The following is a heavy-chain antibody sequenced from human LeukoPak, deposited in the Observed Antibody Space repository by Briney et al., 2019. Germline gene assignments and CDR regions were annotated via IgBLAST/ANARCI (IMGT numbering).Heavy chain of an antibody. CDR1: GGSISSGSYY. CDR2: IYTSGST. D-gene: IGHD3-10*01. CDR3: ARTEYYGSGSYSYYYYMDV. Sequence: KPSETESLTCTVSGGSISSGSYYWSWIRQPAGKGLEWIGRIYTSGSTNYNPSLKSRVTISVDTSKNQFSLKLSSVTAADTAVYYCARTEYYGSGSYSYYYYMDVWGKGTTVTISS. J-gene: IGHJ6*03. V-gene: IGHV4-61*02.